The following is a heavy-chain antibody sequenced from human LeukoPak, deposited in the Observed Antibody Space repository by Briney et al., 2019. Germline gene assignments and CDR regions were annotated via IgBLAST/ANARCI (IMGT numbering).Heavy chain of an antibody. Sequence: GGSLRLSCAASGFTFSSYGMHWVRQAPGKGLEWVAVIWYDGSSKYYADSVKGRFTISRDNSKNTLYLQMNSLRADDTAVYYCASRSPALDYWGQGTLVTVSS. CDR1: GFTFSSYG. CDR2: IWYDGSSK. J-gene: IGHJ4*02. D-gene: IGHD2-2*01. V-gene: IGHV3-33*01. CDR3: ASRSPALDY.